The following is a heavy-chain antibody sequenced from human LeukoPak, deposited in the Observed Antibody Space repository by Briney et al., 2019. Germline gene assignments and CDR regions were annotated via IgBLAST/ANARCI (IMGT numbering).Heavy chain of an antibody. CDR3: ARAPLAGATRVDY. CDR2: ISGHNGDR. Sequence: GASVRVSCRASGYTFSNYGISWVRQAPGQGLEWMGWISGHNGDRSCAQKVQGRVTMTTDTSTTTAYMELRNLRSDDTAVYCCARAPLAGATRVDYWGQGTLVTVSS. CDR1: GYTFSNYG. D-gene: IGHD1-26*01. J-gene: IGHJ4*02. V-gene: IGHV1-18*01.